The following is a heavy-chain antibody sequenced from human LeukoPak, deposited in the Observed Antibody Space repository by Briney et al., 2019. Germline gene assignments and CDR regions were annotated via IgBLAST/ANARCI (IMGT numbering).Heavy chain of an antibody. J-gene: IGHJ2*01. CDR1: GGSISSYY. Sequence: PSETLSLTCTVSGGSISSYYWSWIRQPAGKGLEWIGRIYTSGSINYNPSLKSRVTMSVDTSENQFSLKLNSVTAADTAVYFCARVTGSSWSYWYFDLWGRGTLVTVSS. CDR2: IYTSGSI. V-gene: IGHV4-4*07. CDR3: ARVTGSSWSYWYFDL. D-gene: IGHD6-13*01.